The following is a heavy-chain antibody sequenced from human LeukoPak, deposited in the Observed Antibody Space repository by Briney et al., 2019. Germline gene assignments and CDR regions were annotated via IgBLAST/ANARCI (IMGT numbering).Heavy chain of an antibody. CDR3: AKDQSLGRIGEHRWGFDY. CDR1: GFTFSSYA. J-gene: IGHJ4*02. CDR2: ISGSGGST. V-gene: IGHV3-23*01. Sequence: PGGSLRLSCAASGFTFSSYAMSWVRQAPGKGLEWVSAISGSGGSTYYADSVKGRFTISRDNSKNTLYLQMNSLRAEDTAVYYCAKDQSLGRIGEHRWGFDYWGQGTLVTVSS. D-gene: IGHD4-17*01.